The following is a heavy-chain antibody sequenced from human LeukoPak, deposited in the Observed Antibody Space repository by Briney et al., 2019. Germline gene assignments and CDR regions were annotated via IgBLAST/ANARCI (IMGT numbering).Heavy chain of an antibody. CDR2: IYPGDSDT. CDR1: GYSFTSYW. V-gene: IGHV5-51*01. D-gene: IGHD6-13*01. CDR3: ARGSRSRYSSSWTPTDYYYYGMDV. Sequence: GESLKISCKGSGYSFTSYWIGWVRQMPGKGLEWMGIIYPGDSDTRYSPSFQGQVTISADKSISTAYLQWSSLKASDTAMYYCARGSRSRYSSSWTPTDYYYYGMDVWGQGTTVTVSS. J-gene: IGHJ6*02.